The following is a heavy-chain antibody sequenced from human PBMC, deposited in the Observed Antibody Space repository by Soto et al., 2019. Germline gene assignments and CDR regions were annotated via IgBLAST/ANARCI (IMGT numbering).Heavy chain of an antibody. D-gene: IGHD1-7*01. J-gene: IGHJ4*02. Sequence: ASVKVSCKASGYTFTSYAMHWVRQAPGQRLEWMGWINAGNGNTKYSQKFQGRVTITRDTSASTAYMELSSLRSEDTAVYYCASGNRYNWNYFSAFDYWGQGTLVTVSS. CDR3: ASGNRYNWNYFSAFDY. CDR2: INAGNGNT. CDR1: GYTFTSYA. V-gene: IGHV1-3*01.